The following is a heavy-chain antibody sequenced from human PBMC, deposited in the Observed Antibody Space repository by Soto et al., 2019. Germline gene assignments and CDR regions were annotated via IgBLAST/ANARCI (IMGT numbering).Heavy chain of an antibody. J-gene: IGHJ4*02. CDR3: ARHSANDTVCGESEGSDY. D-gene: IGHD5-18*01. CDR1: GGSISSNSYY. CDR2: LFYSGAT. Sequence: QLQLQESGPGLVKPSETLSLACTVSGGSISSNSYYWDWIRQPPGKGLEWIGSLFYSGATYHNPYLQSRVTISVDTSKKPFALPLSCVTAADTAVYYCARHSANDTVCGESEGSDYWGQGTLVSVSS. V-gene: IGHV4-39*01.